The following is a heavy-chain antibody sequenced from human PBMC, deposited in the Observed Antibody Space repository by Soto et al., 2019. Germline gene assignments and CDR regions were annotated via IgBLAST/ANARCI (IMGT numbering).Heavy chain of an antibody. CDR2: IYWDDDK. Sequence: SGPTLVNPTQTLTLTCTFSGFSLTSSGVGVGWIRQPSGKALEWLALIYWDDDKRYSPSLKSRLTITKDASKNQVDLTMTNIDHVDTATSSCAHGGRTSSYYEDYFDYWGQGTLVTVSS. D-gene: IGHD3-22*01. CDR1: GFSLTSSGVG. V-gene: IGHV2-5*02. CDR3: AHGGRTSSYYEDYFDY. J-gene: IGHJ4*02.